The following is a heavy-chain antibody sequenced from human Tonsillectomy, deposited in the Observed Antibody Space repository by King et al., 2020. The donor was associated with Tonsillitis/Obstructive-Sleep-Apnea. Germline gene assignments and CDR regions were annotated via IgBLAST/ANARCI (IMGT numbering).Heavy chain of an antibody. CDR3: AGEVVITTGEYFQH. V-gene: IGHV4-34*01. Sequence: VQLPQWGAGLLKPSETLSLTCAVYGGSFSGYYWSWIRQPPGKGLEWIGEINHSGSTNYNPSLKSRVTISVDTSKNQFSLKLSSVTAADTAVYYCAGEVVITTGEYFQHWGQGTLVTVSS. CDR1: GGSFSGYY. J-gene: IGHJ1*01. D-gene: IGHD3-22*01. CDR2: INHSGST.